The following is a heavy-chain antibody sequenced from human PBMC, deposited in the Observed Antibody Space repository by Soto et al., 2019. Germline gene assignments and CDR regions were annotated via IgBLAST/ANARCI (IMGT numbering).Heavy chain of an antibody. Sequence: GESLKISCKGSGYSFTSYWIGWVRQMPGKGLEWMGIIYPGDSDTRYSPSFQGQVTISADKSISTAYLQWSSLKASDTAMYYCARAWPPYYYDSSGYYSGGGIDYWGQGTLVTVSS. V-gene: IGHV5-51*01. CDR3: ARAWPPYYYDSSGYYSGGGIDY. CDR1: GYSFTSYW. CDR2: IYPGDSDT. J-gene: IGHJ4*02. D-gene: IGHD3-22*01.